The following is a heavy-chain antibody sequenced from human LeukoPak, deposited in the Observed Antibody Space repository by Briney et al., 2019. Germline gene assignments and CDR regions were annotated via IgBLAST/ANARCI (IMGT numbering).Heavy chain of an antibody. CDR3: AKHMWSYTTMAAPDY. D-gene: IGHD5-18*01. V-gene: IGHV3-23*01. Sequence: GGSLRLSCAASGFTLSSYAMSWVRQAPGKGLEWVSLISGNAGSTYYADSVKGRFTISRDITKNTLYLQMNSLRAEDTALYYCAKHMWSYTTMAAPDYWGQGTLVTVSS. CDR2: ISGNAGST. J-gene: IGHJ4*02. CDR1: GFTLSSYA.